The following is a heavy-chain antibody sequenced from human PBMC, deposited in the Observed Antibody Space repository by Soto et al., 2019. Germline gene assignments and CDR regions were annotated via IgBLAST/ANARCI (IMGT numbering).Heavy chain of an antibody. D-gene: IGHD2-8*01. CDR1: GYTLTSYG. Sequence: QVQLVQSGAEVKKPGASVKVSCKASGYTLTSYGISWVRQAPGQGLEWMGWISAYNGNTNYAQKLQGRVTMTTDTSTSTAYMELRSLRSDDTAVYYCARDDCTNGVCYTGGYWGQGTLVTVSS. CDR3: ARDDCTNGVCYTGGY. V-gene: IGHV1-18*01. J-gene: IGHJ4*02. CDR2: ISAYNGNT.